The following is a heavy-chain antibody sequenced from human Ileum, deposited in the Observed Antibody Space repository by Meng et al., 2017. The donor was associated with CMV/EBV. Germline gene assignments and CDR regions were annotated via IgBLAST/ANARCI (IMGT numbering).Heavy chain of an antibody. CDR3: ARGPYSSSWSSFNY. D-gene: IGHD6-13*01. V-gene: IGHV4-4*07. CDR1: RGSISGDY. J-gene: IGHJ4*02. CDR2: IYTSGST. Sequence: VRRQEFSRRRVETSGLLSLTFSVSRGSISGDYWSWIRQPAGKELEWIGRIYTSGSTNYNPSLKSRVTMSVDTSKTQFSLKLSSVTAADTAVYYCARGPYSSSWSSFNYWGQGTLVTVSS.